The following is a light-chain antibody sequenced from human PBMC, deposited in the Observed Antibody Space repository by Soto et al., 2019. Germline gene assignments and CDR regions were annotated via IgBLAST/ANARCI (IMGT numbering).Light chain of an antibody. V-gene: IGLV2-23*01. CDR1: TYDVGSYNL. J-gene: IGLJ3*02. CDR2: EGS. CDR3: LAYAGRSSGV. Sequence: QSALTQPASVSGSPGQSITISCTGTTYDVGSYNLVSWYQQHPGEAPKLLIYEGSKRPSGVSNRFSGTKYNFAASLTISGLQIEDEATYYCLAYAGRSSGVFGGGTKLTVL.